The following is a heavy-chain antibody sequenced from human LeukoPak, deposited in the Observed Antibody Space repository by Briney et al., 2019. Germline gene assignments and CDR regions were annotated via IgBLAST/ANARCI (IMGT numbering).Heavy chain of an antibody. CDR3: ARDAVAGPLVYGMDV. Sequence: GGSLRLSCAASGFTVSSNYMNWVRQVPGKGLGWVSVIYSGGSTKYADSVKGRFTISRDNSKNTLYLQMNSLRAEDTAVYYCARDAVAGPLVYGMDVWGQGTTVTVSS. D-gene: IGHD6-19*01. J-gene: IGHJ6*02. CDR1: GFTVSSNY. V-gene: IGHV3-66*01. CDR2: IYSGGST.